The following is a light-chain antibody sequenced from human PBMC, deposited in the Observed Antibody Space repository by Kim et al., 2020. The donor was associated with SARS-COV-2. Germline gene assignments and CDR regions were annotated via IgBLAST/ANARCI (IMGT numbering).Light chain of an antibody. V-gene: IGKV1-5*03. CDR2: KAS. CDR1: QSISSW. Sequence: GDRVTITCRASQSISSWLAWYQQKPGKAPKFLIYKASNLESGVPSRFSGSGSGTEFTLTISSLQPDDFATYYCQQYDTYPLTFGGGTKVDIK. CDR3: QQYDTYPLT. J-gene: IGKJ4*01.